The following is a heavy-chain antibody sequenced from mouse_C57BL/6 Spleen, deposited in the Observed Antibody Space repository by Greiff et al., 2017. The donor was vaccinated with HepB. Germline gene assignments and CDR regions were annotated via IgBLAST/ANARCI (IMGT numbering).Heavy chain of an antibody. CDR3: ARGGGYAMDY. J-gene: IGHJ4*01. CDR2: INYDGSST. Sequence: EVQWVESEGGLVQPGSSMKLSCTASGFTFSDYYMAWVRQVPEKGLEWVANINYDGSSTYYLDSLKSRFIISRDNAKNILYLQMSSLKSEDTATYYCARGGGYAMDYWGQGTSVTVSS. V-gene: IGHV5-16*01. CDR1: GFTFSDYY.